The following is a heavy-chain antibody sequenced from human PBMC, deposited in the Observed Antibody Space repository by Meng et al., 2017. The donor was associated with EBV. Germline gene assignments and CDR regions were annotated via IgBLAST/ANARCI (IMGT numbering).Heavy chain of an antibody. CDR3: ARGRYYGDYFWFDP. D-gene: IGHD4-17*01. Sequence: QGQLQESRPGLVKPSETLSLTCTVSGGSVSSGSYYWSWIRQPPGKGLEWIGYIYYSGSTNYNPSLKSRVTISVDTSKNQFSLKLSSVTAADTAVYYCARGRYYGDYFWFDPWGQGTLVTVSS. V-gene: IGHV4-61*01. CDR1: GGSVSSGSYY. J-gene: IGHJ5*02. CDR2: IYYSGST.